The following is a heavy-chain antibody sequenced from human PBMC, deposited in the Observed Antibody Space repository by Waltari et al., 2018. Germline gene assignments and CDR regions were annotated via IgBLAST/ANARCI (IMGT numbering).Heavy chain of an antibody. CDR2: ISGSGGTT. V-gene: IGHV3-23*01. D-gene: IGHD4-17*01. CDR3: AKDPNGDYLGAFDT. J-gene: IGHJ3*02. CDR1: GFTSSRYV. Sequence: EVQLLESGGGLVQPGGSLRLSCVASGFTSSRYVLTGVRQAPGKGLEWVSAISGSGGTTWYADSVKGRFTISRDNSKNTLSLQMNSLRAEDTAVYFCAKDPNGDYLGAFDTWGQGTVVTVSS.